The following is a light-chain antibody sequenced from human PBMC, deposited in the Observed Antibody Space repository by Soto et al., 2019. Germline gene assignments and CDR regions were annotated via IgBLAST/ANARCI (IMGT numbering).Light chain of an antibody. V-gene: IGKV1-5*03. J-gene: IGKJ3*01. CDR2: KAS. CDR1: QTISIH. CDR3: QQYNSYT. Sequence: ASVGDTVTITCRASQTISIHLNWYQKKPGKAPKLLIYKASSLESGVPSRFSGSGSGTEFTLTISSLQPDDFATYYCQQYNSYTFGPGTKVDIK.